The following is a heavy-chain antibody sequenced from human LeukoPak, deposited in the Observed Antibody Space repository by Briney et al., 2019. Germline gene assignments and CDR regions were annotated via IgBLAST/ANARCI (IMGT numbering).Heavy chain of an antibody. CDR2: MNTDGSTT. CDR1: GFTFSSYW. J-gene: IGHJ4*02. CDR3: GRDNTGSVDY. V-gene: IGHV3-74*01. Sequence: PGGSLRLSCAASGFTFSSYWMIWVRQAPGKGLVYVSHMNTDGSTTNYVDSVKGRFTISRDSAKNTLYLQMDSLRAEDTAVYYCGRDNTGSVDYWGQGTLVTVSS. D-gene: IGHD3-10*01.